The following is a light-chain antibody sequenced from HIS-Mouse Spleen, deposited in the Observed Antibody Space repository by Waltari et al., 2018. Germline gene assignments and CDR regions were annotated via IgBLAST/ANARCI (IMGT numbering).Light chain of an antibody. V-gene: IGLV3-21*03. CDR3: QVWDSSSDHVV. Sequence: SYVLTQPPSVSVAPGKTARITCGGNNIGSKSVHWYQQKPGQAPVLVVYEDSDRPSGIPERFSGSNSWNTATLTISRVEAGDEADYYCQVWDSSSDHVVFGGGTKLTVL. J-gene: IGLJ2*01. CDR1: NIGSKS. CDR2: EDS.